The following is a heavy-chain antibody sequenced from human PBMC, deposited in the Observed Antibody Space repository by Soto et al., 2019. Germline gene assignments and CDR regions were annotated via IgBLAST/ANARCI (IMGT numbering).Heavy chain of an antibody. CDR1: GGSISSGGYS. D-gene: IGHD3-16*02. J-gene: IGHJ6*02. Sequence: SETLSLTCAVSGGSISSGGYSWSWIRQPPGKGLEWIGYIYHSGSTYYNPSLKSRVTILVDRSKNQFSLKLSSVTAADTAVYYCAREALGGMDVWGQGTTVTVSS. CDR2: IYHSGST. CDR3: AREALGGMDV. V-gene: IGHV4-30-2*01.